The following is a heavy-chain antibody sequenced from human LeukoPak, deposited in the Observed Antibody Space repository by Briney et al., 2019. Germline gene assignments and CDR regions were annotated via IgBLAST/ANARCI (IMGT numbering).Heavy chain of an antibody. D-gene: IGHD1-26*01. V-gene: IGHV1-69*13. CDR1: GGTFSSYA. CDR2: IIPIFGTA. J-gene: IGHJ3*02. CDR3: ARDFGGSPMTDAFDI. Sequence: ASVKVSCKASGGTFSSYAISWVRQAPGQGLEWMGGIIPIFGTANYAQKFQGRVTITADESTSTAYMELSSLRSEDTAVYYCARDFGGSPMTDAFDIWGQGTMVTVSS.